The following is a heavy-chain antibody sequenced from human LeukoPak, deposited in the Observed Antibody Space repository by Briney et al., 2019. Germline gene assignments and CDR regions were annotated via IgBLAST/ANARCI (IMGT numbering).Heavy chain of an antibody. CDR2: IYSSGST. CDR3: ATVSAFFYDSGSYSTFDY. Sequence: SETLSLTCTVSGGSVSTGRYYWSWIRQPPGKGLEWIVSIYSSGSTTYNPSLQSRVTIPVDTSKNQFSLSLTSVTAADTAVYYCATVSAFFYDSGSYSTFDYWGQGTLVTVS. D-gene: IGHD3-10*01. CDR1: GGSVSTGRYY. V-gene: IGHV4-61*01. J-gene: IGHJ4*02.